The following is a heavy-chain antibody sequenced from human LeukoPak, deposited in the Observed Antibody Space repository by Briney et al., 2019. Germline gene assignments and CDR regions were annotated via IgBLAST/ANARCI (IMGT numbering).Heavy chain of an antibody. D-gene: IGHD2-2*01. Sequence: GGSLRLSCAASGFTFDDYAMHWVRQAPGKGLEWVSGISWNSGSIGYADSVKGRFTISGDNAKNTLYLQMNSLRVEDTAVYYCVRGVGHCSSTSCYGSRYWFDPWGQGTLVIVSS. V-gene: IGHV3-9*01. J-gene: IGHJ5*02. CDR1: GFTFDDYA. CDR3: VRGVGHCSSTSCYGSRYWFDP. CDR2: ISWNSGSI.